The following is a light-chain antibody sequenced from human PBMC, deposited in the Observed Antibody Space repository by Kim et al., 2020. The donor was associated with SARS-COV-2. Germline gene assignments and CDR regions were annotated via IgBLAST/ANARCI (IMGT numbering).Light chain of an antibody. CDR1: RLIARSY. CDR2: DAT. V-gene: IGKV3-11*01. Sequence: PGGGATPPSRTSRLIARSYLAWYQHKPGQAPRLLIYDATSRATGIPARFSGSGSGTAFTLAISSLEPEDFGVYYCQQHSHSCTFGAGTKVDIK. J-gene: IGKJ4*01. CDR3: QQHSHSCT.